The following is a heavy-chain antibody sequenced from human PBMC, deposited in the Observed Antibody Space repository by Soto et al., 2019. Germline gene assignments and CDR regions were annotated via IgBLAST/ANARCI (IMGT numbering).Heavy chain of an antibody. CDR2: INPSGGST. V-gene: IGHV1-46*01. Sequence: GASVKVSCKASGYTFTSYGISWVRQAPGQGLEWMGIINPSGGSTSYAQKFQGRVTMTRDTSTSTVYMELSSLRSEDTAVYYCALLTDSMGDYFDYWGQGTLVTVSS. J-gene: IGHJ4*02. CDR1: GYTFTSYG. CDR3: ALLTDSMGDYFDY. D-gene: IGHD3-22*01.